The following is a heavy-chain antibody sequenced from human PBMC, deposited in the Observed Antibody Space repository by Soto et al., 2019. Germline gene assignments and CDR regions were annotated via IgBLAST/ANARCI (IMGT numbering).Heavy chain of an antibody. J-gene: IGHJ6*03. D-gene: IGHD3-10*01. Sequence: EVQLVESGGGLVQPGGSLRLCCAASEFTFSGHSVHWVRQAPGKGLVWVSGIDKVGTDSTYADSVKGRFTSSRDNAKNTVYLQMNSLRVEDTAVYYCARGWFGPDVWGKGTTVTVSS. CDR2: IDKVGTDS. CDR3: ARGWFGPDV. CDR1: EFTFSGHS. V-gene: IGHV3-74*01.